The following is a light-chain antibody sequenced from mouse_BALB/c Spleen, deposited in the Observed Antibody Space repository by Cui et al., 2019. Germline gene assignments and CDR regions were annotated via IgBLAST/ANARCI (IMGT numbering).Light chain of an antibody. Sequence: DLVMTQTPLSLPVSLGHQASISCRSSPRLVQSNGNTYLHWYLQKPGQSPKLLIYKVSNRFSGVPDRFSGSGSGTDFTLKISRVEAEDLGVYFCSQSTNVPRTFGGGTKLEIK. J-gene: IGKJ1*01. CDR1: PRLVQSNGNTY. CDR3: SQSTNVPRT. CDR2: KVS. V-gene: IGKV1-110*01.